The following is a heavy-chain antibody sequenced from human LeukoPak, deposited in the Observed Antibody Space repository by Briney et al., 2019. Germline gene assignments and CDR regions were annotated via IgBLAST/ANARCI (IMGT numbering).Heavy chain of an antibody. V-gene: IGHV3-23*01. CDR2: IGAGGT. D-gene: IGHD6-19*01. CDR1: GFSISSGY. Sequence: PSETLSLTCAVSGFSISSGYYWGWIRQTPGKGLEWVSAIGAGGTFYADSVKGRFTISKDNSKNTLCLQMNSLRAEDTAEYYCAKETQYNSVWSGHNFWGQGILVTVSS. CDR3: AKETQYNSVWSGHNF. J-gene: IGHJ4*02.